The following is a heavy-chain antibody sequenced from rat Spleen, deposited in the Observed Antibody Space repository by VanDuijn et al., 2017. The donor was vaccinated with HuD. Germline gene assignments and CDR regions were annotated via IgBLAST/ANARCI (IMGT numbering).Heavy chain of an antibody. CDR3: TTAKNQGFSVLYYFDY. D-gene: IGHD1-1*01. V-gene: IGHV5-29*01. J-gene: IGHJ2*01. Sequence: EVQVVESGGGVVQPKESLKISCAASGFTFSNAAMYWVRQAPGKGMEWVATINYDGRSTFYRYSVRDRFTISRDNAKSTLYLQMDNLKSEDTATYYCTTAKNQGFSVLYYFDYWGQGVMVTVSS. CDR2: INYDGRST. CDR1: GFTFSNAA.